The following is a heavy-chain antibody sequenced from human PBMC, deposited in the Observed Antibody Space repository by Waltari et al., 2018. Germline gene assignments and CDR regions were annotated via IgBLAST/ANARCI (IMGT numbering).Heavy chain of an antibody. D-gene: IGHD2-15*01. CDR3: ARAVGNHNNWFDP. J-gene: IGHJ5*02. V-gene: IGHV4-34*04. Sequence: QVQLQQWGAGLLKPSETLSLTCAVYGGSFSRYYWSWIRQPPGKGLEWIGEINHSGSTNNNPSLKRRATISVDTSKIQFSLKLSSVTAADTAVYYGARAVGNHNNWFDPWGQGTLVTVSS. CDR1: GGSFSRYY. CDR2: INHSGST.